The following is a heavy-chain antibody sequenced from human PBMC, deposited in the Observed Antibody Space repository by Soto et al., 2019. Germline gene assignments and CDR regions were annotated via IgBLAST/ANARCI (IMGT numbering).Heavy chain of an antibody. CDR1: GFTFSSYS. V-gene: IGHV3-21*01. J-gene: IGHJ3*02. Sequence: GGSLRLSCAASGFTFSSYSMNWVRQAPGKGLEWVSSISSSSSYIYYADSVKGRFTISRDNAKNSLYLQMNSLRAEDTAVYYCARARFRYCIGGSCYSYDAFDIWGQGTMVTVSS. D-gene: IGHD2-15*01. CDR2: ISSSSSYI. CDR3: ARARFRYCIGGSCYSYDAFDI.